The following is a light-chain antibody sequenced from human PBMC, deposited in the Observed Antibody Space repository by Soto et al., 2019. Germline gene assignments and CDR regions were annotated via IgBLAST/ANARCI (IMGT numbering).Light chain of an antibody. CDR2: RNN. J-gene: IGLJ1*01. Sequence: QSALTQSPSASGTPGQRVTISCSGSSSNIVSNYVYWYQQLPGTAPKLLIYRNNQRPSGVPDLFSGSKSGTSASLAISGLRSEDEADYYCAAWDDSLSVYVFGTGTKVTVL. CDR1: SSNIVSNY. V-gene: IGLV1-47*01. CDR3: AAWDDSLSVYV.